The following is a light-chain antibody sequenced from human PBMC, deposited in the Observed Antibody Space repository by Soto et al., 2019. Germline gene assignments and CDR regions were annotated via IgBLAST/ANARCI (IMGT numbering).Light chain of an antibody. CDR3: GTWDSSLSAVV. CDR1: SSNIGNTF. J-gene: IGLJ2*01. CDR2: DNN. V-gene: IGLV1-51*01. Sequence: QAVVTQPPSVSAAPEQKVTISCSGSSSNIGNTFVSWYQQLPGTAPRLLVYDNNKRPSGIPDRFSGSKSGTSATLGITGLQTGDEANYYCGTWDSSLSAVVFGGGTKLTVL.